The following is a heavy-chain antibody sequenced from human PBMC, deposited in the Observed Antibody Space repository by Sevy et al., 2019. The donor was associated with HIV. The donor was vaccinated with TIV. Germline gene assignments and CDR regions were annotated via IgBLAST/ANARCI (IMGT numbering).Heavy chain of an antibody. Sequence: GGSLRLSCAASGFTFSNYDMHWVRQAPGKGLEWAAVIWNDGSNKYYADSVKGRFTNSRDNCKNTLYLQMNSLRVDDTAVYFCARGGNFNDRSAKSDFDYWGQGTLLTVSS. D-gene: IGHD3-22*01. CDR2: IWNDGSNK. J-gene: IGHJ4*02. CDR1: GFTFSNYD. CDR3: ARGGNFNDRSAKSDFDY. V-gene: IGHV3-33*01.